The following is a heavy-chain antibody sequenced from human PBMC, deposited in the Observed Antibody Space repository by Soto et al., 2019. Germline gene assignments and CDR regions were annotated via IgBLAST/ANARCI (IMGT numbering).Heavy chain of an antibody. J-gene: IGHJ4*02. Sequence: QEQLVESGGVVVQPGRSLRLSCAASGFRISGYGMHWVRQAPGKGLEWVAVISYDGSYKYYGDSVKGRFTISRDNSMNTLYLQMNSLRAEDTAVYYCAKVGVGHFFRGIDLWGQRTLVTVSS. CDR2: ISYDGSYK. D-gene: IGHD3-10*01. CDR3: AKVGVGHFFRGIDL. V-gene: IGHV3-30*18. CDR1: GFRISGYG.